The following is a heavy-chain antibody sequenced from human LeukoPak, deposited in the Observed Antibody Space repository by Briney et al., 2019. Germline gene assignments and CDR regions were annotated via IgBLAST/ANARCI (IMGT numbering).Heavy chain of an antibody. CDR3: ARCITMVRGVFGARGCAFDI. CDR1: GYTFTSYD. CDR2: MNPNSGNT. Sequence: WASVKVSCKASGYTFTSYDINWVRQATGQGLEWMGWMNPNSGNTGYAQKFQGRVTITRNTSISTAYMELSSLRSEDTAVYYCARCITMVRGVFGARGCAFDIWGQGTMVTVSS. D-gene: IGHD3-10*01. J-gene: IGHJ3*02. V-gene: IGHV1-8*03.